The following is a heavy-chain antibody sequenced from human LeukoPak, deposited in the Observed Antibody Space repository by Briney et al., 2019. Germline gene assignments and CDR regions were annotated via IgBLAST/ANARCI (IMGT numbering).Heavy chain of an antibody. V-gene: IGHV5-51*01. J-gene: IGHJ4*02. CDR2: IYPGDSDT. Sequence: LGESLKISCKGSGYIFTSYWIGWVRQLPGKGLEWMGIIYPGDSDTRYSPSFQGQVTISADKSISTAYLQWSSLKASDTAMYYCARRRSSTPTSDIVVVPAAIVYYFDYWGQGTLVTVSS. D-gene: IGHD2-2*02. CDR1: GYIFTSYW. CDR3: ARRRSSTPTSDIVVVPAAIVYYFDY.